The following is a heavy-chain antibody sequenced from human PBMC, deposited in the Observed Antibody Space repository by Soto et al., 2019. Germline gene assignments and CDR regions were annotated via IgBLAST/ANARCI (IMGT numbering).Heavy chain of an antibody. J-gene: IGHJ4*02. D-gene: IGHD6-19*01. CDR2: ISAYNGNT. Sequence: ASVKVSCKASGYTFTSYGIGWVRQAPGQGLEWMGWISAYNGNTNYAQKLQGRVTLTTDTSTSTAYMELRSLRSDDTAVYYCARGSRGSGWYITDAYWGQGTLVTVSS. CDR1: GYTFTSYG. CDR3: ARGSRGSGWYITDAY. V-gene: IGHV1-18*01.